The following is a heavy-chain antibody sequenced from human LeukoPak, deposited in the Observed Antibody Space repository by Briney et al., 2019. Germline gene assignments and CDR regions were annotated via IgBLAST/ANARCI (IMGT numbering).Heavy chain of an antibody. CDR2: ISGSGGST. V-gene: IGHV3-23*01. Sequence: PGGSLRLSCAASGFTFSSYAMSWVRQAPGKGLEWASAISGSGGSTYYADSVKGRFTISRDNSKNTLYLQMNSLRAEDTAVYYCAKDHYYDSSGYAFFDYWGQGTLVTVSS. CDR3: AKDHYYDSSGYAFFDY. D-gene: IGHD3-22*01. J-gene: IGHJ4*02. CDR1: GFTFSSYA.